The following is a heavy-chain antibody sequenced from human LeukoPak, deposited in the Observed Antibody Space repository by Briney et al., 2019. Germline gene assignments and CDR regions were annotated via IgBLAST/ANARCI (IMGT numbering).Heavy chain of an antibody. CDR2: ISGSGGST. D-gene: IGHD6-19*01. Sequence: PGGSLRLSCAASGFTFSSYAMSWVRQAPGKGLEWVSAISGSGGSTYYADSVKGRFTISRDNSKNTLYLQMNSLRAEDTAVYYCAKAPQRGYSSGWYGGFYFDYWGQGTLVTVSS. J-gene: IGHJ4*02. CDR1: GFTFSSYA. CDR3: AKAPQRGYSSGWYGGFYFDY. V-gene: IGHV3-23*01.